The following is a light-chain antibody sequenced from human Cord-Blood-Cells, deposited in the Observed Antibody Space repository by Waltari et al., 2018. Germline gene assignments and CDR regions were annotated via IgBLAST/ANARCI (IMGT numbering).Light chain of an antibody. CDR2: EVS. Sequence: QSALTQPPSASGSPGQSVTISCTGTSSDVGGYNYVPWYPQHPGKAPKLKIYEVSKRPSGVPVRLAGSKSGNTASLTVSGLQAEDAADYYCSSYAGSNNVVFGGGTKLTVL. V-gene: IGLV2-8*01. CDR3: SSYAGSNNVV. J-gene: IGLJ2*01. CDR1: SSDVGGYNY.